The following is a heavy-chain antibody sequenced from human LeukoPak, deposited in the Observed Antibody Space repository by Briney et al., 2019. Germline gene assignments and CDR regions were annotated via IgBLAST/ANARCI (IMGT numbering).Heavy chain of an antibody. V-gene: IGHV1-18*01. CDR3: ARDLTMRYFDL. Sequence: ASVKVSCKASRYTFTSYGISWVRQAPGQGLEWMGWISAYNGNTNYAQKLQGRVTMTTDESTSTAYMELSSLRSEDTAVYYCARDLTMRYFDLWGRGTLATVSS. CDR1: RYTFTSYG. D-gene: IGHD4/OR15-4a*01. CDR2: ISAYNGNT. J-gene: IGHJ2*01.